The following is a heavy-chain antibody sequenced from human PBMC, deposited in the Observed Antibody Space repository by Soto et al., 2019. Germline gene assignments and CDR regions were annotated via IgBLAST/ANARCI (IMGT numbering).Heavy chain of an antibody. CDR1: GGSISSYY. CDR2: IYYSGST. V-gene: IGHV4-59*08. CDR3: AIRYGACFDY. J-gene: IGHJ4*02. D-gene: IGHD5-18*01. Sequence: QVQLQESGPGLVKPSETLSLTCTVSGGSISSYYWSWIRQPPGKGLEWIGYIYYSGSTNYNPSLKQRVTTPADTSNNHYSLKLSSVTAAHTAVSYCAIRYGACFDYWGQGTLVTVSS.